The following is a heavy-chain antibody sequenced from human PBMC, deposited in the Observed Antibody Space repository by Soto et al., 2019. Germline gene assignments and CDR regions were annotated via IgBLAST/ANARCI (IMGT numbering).Heavy chain of an antibody. D-gene: IGHD4-4*01. Sequence: EVQLVESGGSLVQPGGSLRLSCAASGFTFSSYAMHWVRQAPGKGLEYVSAISSNGGSIYYGNSVKGRFTISRDNSKNTLYLQMGSLRADYMAVDYRARLHNYHYALDVW. CDR1: GFTFSSYA. V-gene: IGHV3-64*01. CDR3: ARLHNYHYALDV. CDR2: ISSNGGSI. J-gene: IGHJ6*01.